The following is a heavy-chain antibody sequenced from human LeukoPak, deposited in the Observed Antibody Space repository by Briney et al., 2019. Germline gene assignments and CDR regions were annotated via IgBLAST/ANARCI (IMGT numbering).Heavy chain of an antibody. CDR1: GGSFSGYY. Sequence: PSETLSLTCAVYGGSFSGYYWSWIRQPPGKGLEWIGEINHSGSTNYNPSLKSRVTISVDTSKNQFSLKLSSVTAADMAVYYCARALKYYYDSSFDYWGQGTLVTVSS. V-gene: IGHV4-34*01. CDR2: INHSGST. D-gene: IGHD3-22*01. CDR3: ARALKYYYDSSFDY. J-gene: IGHJ4*02.